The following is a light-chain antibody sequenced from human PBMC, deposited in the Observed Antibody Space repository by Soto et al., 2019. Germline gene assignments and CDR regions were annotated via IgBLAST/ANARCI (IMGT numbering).Light chain of an antibody. V-gene: IGKV1-39*01. Sequence: DIPMTQSPPSLSASVGDRVTITCRASQSISMYLNWYQQKPGKAPKLLIYAAFNLQSGVPSRFSGSGSGTDFTLTINSLQPEDFATYYCQQTYSIPPLTFGGGTMVEIK. CDR3: QQTYSIPPLT. J-gene: IGKJ4*01. CDR1: QSISMY. CDR2: AAF.